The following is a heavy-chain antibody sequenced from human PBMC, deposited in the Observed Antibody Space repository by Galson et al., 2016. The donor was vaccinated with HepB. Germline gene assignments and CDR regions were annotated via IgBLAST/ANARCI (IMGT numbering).Heavy chain of an antibody. D-gene: IGHD2-15*01. CDR1: GYSFPNYW. CDR3: ATLGEDCSGGTCYSPYYFHY. J-gene: IGHJ4*02. V-gene: IGHV5-51*03. CDR2: VYPGDSDT. Sequence: QSGAEVKKPGESLKISCKGSGYSFPNYWIAWARQMPGKGLEWMGMVYPGDSDTRYSPSFQGQVTISADKSMETAYLQWNSLKASDTAMHYCATLGEDCSGGTCYSPYYFHYWGQGTLVTVSS.